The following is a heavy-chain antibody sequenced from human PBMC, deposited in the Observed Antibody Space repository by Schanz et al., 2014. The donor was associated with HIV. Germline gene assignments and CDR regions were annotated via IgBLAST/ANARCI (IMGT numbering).Heavy chain of an antibody. CDR2: ISWNSGSI. CDR1: GFTFDDYA. D-gene: IGHD6-6*01. V-gene: IGHV3-9*01. Sequence: EVQLVESGGGLVQPGESLRLTCAASGFTFDDYAMHWVRQVPGKGLEWVSGISWNSGSIGYADSVKGRFTISRDNAKNSLYLQMNSLRVEDTALYYCAKDMGRQPEYFQHWGQGTLVTVSS. J-gene: IGHJ1*01. CDR3: AKDMGRQPEYFQH.